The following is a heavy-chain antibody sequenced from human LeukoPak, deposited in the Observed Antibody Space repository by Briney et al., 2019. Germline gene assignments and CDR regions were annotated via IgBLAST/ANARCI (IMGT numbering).Heavy chain of an antibody. Sequence: SETLSLTCTVSGASLTTYYWSWIRQPPGKGLEWIGYIYYSGNTHYNPSLQSRVTLSVDTSKNQFSLKLNSVTAADTAVYYCARHGGGNSLSYLDYWGQGTLVTVSS. CDR2: IYYSGNT. D-gene: IGHD4-23*01. V-gene: IGHV4-59*08. CDR1: GASLTTYY. CDR3: ARHGGGNSLSYLDY. J-gene: IGHJ4*02.